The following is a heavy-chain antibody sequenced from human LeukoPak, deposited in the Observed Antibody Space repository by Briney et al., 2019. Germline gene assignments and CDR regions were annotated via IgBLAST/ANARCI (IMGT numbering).Heavy chain of an antibody. CDR3: ARDRDAFDI. CDR2: ISYDGSNK. Sequence: GGSLRLSCVASGFTFSSYAMHWVRQAPGKGLEWVAVISYDGSNKYYADSVKGRFTISRDNSKNTLYLQKNSLRAEDTAVYYCARDRDAFDIWGQGTMVTVSS. J-gene: IGHJ3*02. CDR1: GFTFSSYA. V-gene: IGHV3-30*04.